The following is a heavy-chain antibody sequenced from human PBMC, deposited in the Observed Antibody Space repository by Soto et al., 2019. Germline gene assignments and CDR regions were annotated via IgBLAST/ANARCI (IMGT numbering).Heavy chain of an antibody. CDR2: VKSKPDGGTT. Sequence: PGGSLRLSCAASGFTFTNAWMNWVRQAPGKGLEWVGRVKSKPDGGTTDYAAPVKGRFTISRDDSKNTVYLQMNSLKTEETAVYYCNTEVEAAGPDDYWGQGTLVTVSS. D-gene: IGHD6-13*01. J-gene: IGHJ4*02. CDR1: GFTFTNAW. V-gene: IGHV3-15*01. CDR3: NTEVEAAGPDDY.